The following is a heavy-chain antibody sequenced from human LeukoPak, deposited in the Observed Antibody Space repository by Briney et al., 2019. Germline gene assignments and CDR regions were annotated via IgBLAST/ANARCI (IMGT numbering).Heavy chain of an antibody. D-gene: IGHD2-15*01. V-gene: IGHV1-18*01. CDR2: ISAYNGNT. CDR3: ARDFNPKKYCSGGSCYSGGLVY. Sequence: ASVKVSCKASGYTFTSYGISWVRQAPGQGLEWMGWISAYNGNTNYAQKLQGRVTMTTDTSTSTAYMELRSLRSDDTAVYYCARDFNPKKYCSGGSCYSGGLVYWGQGTLVTVSS. CDR1: GYTFTSYG. J-gene: IGHJ4*02.